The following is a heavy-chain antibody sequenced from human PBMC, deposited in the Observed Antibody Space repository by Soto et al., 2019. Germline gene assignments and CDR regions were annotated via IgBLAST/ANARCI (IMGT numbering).Heavy chain of an antibody. CDR3: VRPRTWSGYDFNY. CDR2: VTGSGETT. Sequence: EVQLLESGGGLVQPGGSLRLSCAASGFTFNSHALSWVRQPPGKGLEWVSSVTGSGETTYYPDSVKGRFTISRDNSKNTLSLQMNSLRAADTAVYYCVRPRTWSGYDFNYWGQGTLVTVSS. D-gene: IGHD5-12*01. J-gene: IGHJ4*02. CDR1: GFTFNSHA. V-gene: IGHV3-23*01.